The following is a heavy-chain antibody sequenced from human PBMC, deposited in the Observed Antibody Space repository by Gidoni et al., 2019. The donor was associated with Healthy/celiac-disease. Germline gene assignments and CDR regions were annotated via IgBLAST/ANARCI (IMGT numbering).Heavy chain of an antibody. J-gene: IGHJ2*01. V-gene: IGHV3-33*01. CDR2: IWYDGSNK. CDR1: GFPFSSYG. Sequence: QVPLVESGGGVVQPGRSLRLSCAASGFPFSSYGMHWVRQAPGKGLGWVAFIWYDGSNKYYADSVKGRFTISRDNSKNTLYLQMNSLRAEDTAVYYCARLGHEQQLVNWYFDLWGRGTLVTVSS. D-gene: IGHD6-13*01. CDR3: ARLGHEQQLVNWYFDL.